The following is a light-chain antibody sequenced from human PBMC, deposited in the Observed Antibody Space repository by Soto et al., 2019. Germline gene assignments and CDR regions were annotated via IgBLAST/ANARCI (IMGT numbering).Light chain of an antibody. CDR2: EVN. CDR1: SSDVDGYNY. V-gene: IGLV2-8*01. J-gene: IGLJ1*01. Sequence: QSVLTQPPSASGSPGQSVTISCTGTSSDVDGYNYVSWYQQHPGKDPKLMIYEVNKRHSGVPDRFSGSYSGYSASLSFSGLQAEDEADYYSKSYEGSNIYFFGTGTKVTVL. CDR3: KSYEGSNIYF.